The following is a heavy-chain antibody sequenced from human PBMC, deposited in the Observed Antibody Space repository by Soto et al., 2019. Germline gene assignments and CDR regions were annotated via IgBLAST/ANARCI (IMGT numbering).Heavy chain of an antibody. CDR3: ARAPRRLRFFYFFDY. CDR1: GGSISSYY. V-gene: IGHV4-59*01. D-gene: IGHD3-3*01. J-gene: IGHJ4*02. Sequence: SETLSLTCTVSGGSISSYYWSWIRQPPGKGLEWIGYIYYSGSTNYNPSLKSRVTISVDTSKNQSSLKLSSVTAADTAVYYCARAPRRLRFFYFFDYWGQGTLVTVSS. CDR2: IYYSGST.